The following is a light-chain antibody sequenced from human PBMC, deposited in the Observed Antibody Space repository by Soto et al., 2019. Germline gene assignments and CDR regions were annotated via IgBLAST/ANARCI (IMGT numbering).Light chain of an antibody. CDR3: CSYTSICTYV. J-gene: IGLJ1*01. Sequence: QSALTQPASVSGSPGQSIAISCTGTSSDVGSDYNYVSWYQQHPGKAPKLMVYDVSTRPSGVSNRFSGSKSGTTASLTISGLQAEDQADYYFCSYTSICTYVFGTGTKLTVL. CDR1: SSDVGSDYNY. V-gene: IGLV2-14*03. CDR2: DVS.